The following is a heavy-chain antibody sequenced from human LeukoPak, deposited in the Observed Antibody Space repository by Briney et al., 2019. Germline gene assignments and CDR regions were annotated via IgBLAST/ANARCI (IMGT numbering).Heavy chain of an antibody. V-gene: IGHV3-30*02. Sequence: GSLRLSCAASRFTFTTYGMHWVRQAPGNGLEWVAYVRYDGGSNSYADSVKGRFSISRDNSKNTLYLEMNGLRAEDTAVYYCVRGWGSTVYASAFDVWGQGTMVTVPS. CDR2: VRYDGGSN. J-gene: IGHJ3*01. D-gene: IGHD2/OR15-2a*01. CDR3: VRGWGSTVYASAFDV. CDR1: RFTFTTYG.